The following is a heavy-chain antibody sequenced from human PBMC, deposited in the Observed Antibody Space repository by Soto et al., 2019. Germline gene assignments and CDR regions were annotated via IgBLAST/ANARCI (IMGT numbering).Heavy chain of an antibody. CDR3: ARDRSGSGWFNAFDI. CDR2: TYYRSKWYN. J-gene: IGHJ3*02. D-gene: IGHD6-19*01. CDR1: GDSVFSSTAA. V-gene: IGHV6-1*01. Sequence: SQTLSLTCAISGDSVFSSTAAWNWIRQSPSRGLEWLGRTYYRSKWYNDYAVSVKSRITINPDTSRHQFSLQLNSVTPEDTAVYYCARDRSGSGWFNAFDIWGHGTMVTVSS.